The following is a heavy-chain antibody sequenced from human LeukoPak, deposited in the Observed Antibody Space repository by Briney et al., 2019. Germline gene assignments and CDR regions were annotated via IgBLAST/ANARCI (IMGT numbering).Heavy chain of an antibody. V-gene: IGHV3-30*18. CDR1: GFTFSSYG. D-gene: IGHD5-12*01. CDR2: ISYDGSNK. CDR3: AKDLGSHVDIVATM. J-gene: IGHJ4*02. Sequence: PGRSLRLSCAGSGFTFSSYGMHWVRQAPGKGLEWVAVISYDGSNKYYADSVKGRFTISRDNSKNTLYLQMNSLRAEDTAVYYCAKDLGSHVDIVATMWGQGTLVTVSS.